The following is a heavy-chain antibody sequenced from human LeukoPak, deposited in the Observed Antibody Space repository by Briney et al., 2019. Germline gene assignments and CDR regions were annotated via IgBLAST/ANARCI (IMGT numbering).Heavy chain of an antibody. V-gene: IGHV1-69*05. D-gene: IGHD6-6*01. CDR1: GGTFSSYA. CDR3: ARGLIAAPTAGYYFDY. J-gene: IGHJ4*02. Sequence: SVKVSCKASGGTFSSYAISWVRQAPGQGLEWMGGIIPIFGTANYAQKFQGRVTITTDESTSTAYMELSSLRSEDTAVYYCARGLIAAPTAGYYFDYRGQGTLVTVSS. CDR2: IIPIFGTA.